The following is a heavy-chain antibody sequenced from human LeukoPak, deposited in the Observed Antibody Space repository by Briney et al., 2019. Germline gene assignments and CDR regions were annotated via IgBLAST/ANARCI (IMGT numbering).Heavy chain of an antibody. V-gene: IGHV4-31*03. CDR2: IYYSGST. CDR3: ARAYGTVKDNWFDP. J-gene: IGHJ5*02. CDR1: GGSISGGGYY. Sequence: PSETLSLTCSVSGGSISGGGYYWRWIRQHPGKGLEWIGYIYYSGSTYYNPSLKSRVTISVDTSKNQFSLKLSSVTAADTAVYYCARAYGTVKDNWFDPWGQGTLVTVSS. D-gene: IGHD1-1*01.